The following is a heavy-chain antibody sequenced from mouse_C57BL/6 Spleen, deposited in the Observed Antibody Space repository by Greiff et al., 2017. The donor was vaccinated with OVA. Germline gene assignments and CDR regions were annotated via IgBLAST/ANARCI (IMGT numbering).Heavy chain of an antibody. Sequence: VQLQQSGAELVRPGASVKLSCTASGFNIKDDYMHWVKQRPEQGLEWIGWIDPENGDTEYASRFQGKATITADTSSNTAYLQLSSLTSEDTAVYYCTPDSSGSWFAYWGQGTLVTVSA. CDR2: IDPENGDT. CDR3: TPDSSGSWFAY. CDR1: GFNIKDDY. D-gene: IGHD3-2*02. V-gene: IGHV14-4*01. J-gene: IGHJ3*01.